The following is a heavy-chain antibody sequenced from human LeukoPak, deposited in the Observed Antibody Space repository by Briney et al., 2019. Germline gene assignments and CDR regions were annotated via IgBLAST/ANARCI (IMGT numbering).Heavy chain of an antibody. D-gene: IGHD6-19*01. CDR3: ARDVQAVAGFSSWFDP. CDR1: GFTFSSYS. V-gene: IGHV3-21*01. Sequence: GGSLRLSCAASGFTFSSYSMNWVRQAPGKGLEWVSSISSSSYIYYADSVKGRFTISRDNAKNSLYLQMNSLRAEDTAVYYCARDVQAVAGFSSWFDPWGQGTLVTVSS. J-gene: IGHJ5*02. CDR2: ISSSSYI.